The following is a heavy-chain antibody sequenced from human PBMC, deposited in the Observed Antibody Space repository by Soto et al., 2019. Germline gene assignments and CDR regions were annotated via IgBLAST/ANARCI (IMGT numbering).Heavy chain of an antibody. V-gene: IGHV4-34*01. J-gene: IGHJ4*02. Sequence: SQTLSLTCAVYGGSFSGYYWSWIRQPPGKGLEWIGEINHSGSTNYNPSLKSRVTISVDTSKNQFSLKLSSVTAADTAVYYCARARPTCVSSGGSCYPFDYWGQGTLVTVSS. D-gene: IGHD2-15*01. CDR2: INHSGST. CDR3: ARARPTCVSSGGSCYPFDY. CDR1: GGSFSGYY.